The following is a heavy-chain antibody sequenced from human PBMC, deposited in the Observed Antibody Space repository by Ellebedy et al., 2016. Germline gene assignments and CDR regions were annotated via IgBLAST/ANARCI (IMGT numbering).Heavy chain of an antibody. CDR3: ARGNHYYDSSGYHD. V-gene: IGHV1-18*01. CDR2: ISTSNSDT. Sequence: ASVKVSCXASGYTFTSSGITWVRQAPGQGLEWMGWISTSNSDTNYAQKLQGRVTMTTDPSTSTAYMELRSLRSDDTAVYYCARGNHYYDSSGYHDWGQGTLVTVSS. D-gene: IGHD3-22*01. J-gene: IGHJ4*02. CDR1: GYTFTSSG.